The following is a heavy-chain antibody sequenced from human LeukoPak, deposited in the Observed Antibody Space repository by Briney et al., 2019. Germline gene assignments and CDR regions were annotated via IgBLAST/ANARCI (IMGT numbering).Heavy chain of an antibody. J-gene: IGHJ4*02. Sequence: GGSLRLSCAASGFTFNTYTMNWVRQAPGKGLEWVSSISTSSSYIYYADSVKGRFTISRGNAKNSLFLQMNSLRAEDTAVYYCARVGTSRGIVVDPFDYWGQGTLVTVSS. V-gene: IGHV3-21*06. D-gene: IGHD3-22*01. CDR1: GFTFNTYT. CDR3: ARVGTSRGIVVDPFDY. CDR2: ISTSSSYI.